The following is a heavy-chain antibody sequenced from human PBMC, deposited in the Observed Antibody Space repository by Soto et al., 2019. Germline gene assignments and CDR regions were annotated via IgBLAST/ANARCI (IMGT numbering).Heavy chain of an antibody. CDR3: AREGLVLVPPTVNSDYYYYAMDV. CDR1: GDTFSTYT. J-gene: IGHJ6*02. D-gene: IGHD1-20*01. V-gene: IGHV1-69*12. Sequence: QVQLVQSGAEVKKPGSSVKVSCKASGDTFSTYTITWMRQAPGQGLEWMGGIIPRSATSKYAQKFQGRVTIAADESTCTVYMELSTLRPEDTAVYYCAREGLVLVPPTVNSDYYYYAMDVWGQGTTVTVSS. CDR2: IIPRSATS.